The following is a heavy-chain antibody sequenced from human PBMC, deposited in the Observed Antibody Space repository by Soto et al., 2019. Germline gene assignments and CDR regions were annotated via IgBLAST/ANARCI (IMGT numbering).Heavy chain of an antibody. V-gene: IGHV1-3*01. CDR3: ARDLLSLGELSSGYYYGMDV. Sequence: GASVTVCCAACGDGLASCARHWVRQAPGQRLEWMGWINAGNGNTKYSQKFQGRVTITRDTSASTAYMELSSLRSEDTAVYYCARDLLSLGELSSGYYYGMDVWGQGTTVTVSS. D-gene: IGHD3-10*01. J-gene: IGHJ6*02. CDR1: GDGLASCA. CDR2: INAGNGNT.